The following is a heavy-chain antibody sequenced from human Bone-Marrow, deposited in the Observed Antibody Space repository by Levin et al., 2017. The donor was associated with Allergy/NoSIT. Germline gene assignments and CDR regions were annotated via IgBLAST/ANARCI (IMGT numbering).Heavy chain of an antibody. CDR3: ARDRVSSTYYDRHYYSYHGIDV. J-gene: IGHJ6*02. V-gene: IGHV3-11*01. D-gene: IGHD1-26*01. CDR2: ISSSGSHI. Sequence: GGSLRLSCAASGFTFSDYYMSWIRQAPGKGLQWVSYISSSGSHIDSADSVKGRFTIARDNARNSMYLQMNSLRAEDTAVYYCARDRVSSTYYDRHYYSYHGIDVWGQGTTVTVSS. CDR1: GFTFSDYY.